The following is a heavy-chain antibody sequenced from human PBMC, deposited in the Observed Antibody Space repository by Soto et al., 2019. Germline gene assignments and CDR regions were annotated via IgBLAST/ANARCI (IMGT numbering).Heavy chain of an antibody. CDR2: INQDGGGT. D-gene: IGHD6-19*01. J-gene: IGHJ4*02. CDR1: GFTFISSF. CDR3: ARYFRGSGRYFFDY. Sequence: EVQLVESGGGLVQPGGSLRLSCVASGFTFISSFMGWVRQAPWKGLEWVANINQDGGGTYYVDSVEGRFTISRDNAKDSLYLQMNSLRGEDTAVYYCARYFRGSGRYFFDYWGQGTLVTVSS. V-gene: IGHV3-7*03.